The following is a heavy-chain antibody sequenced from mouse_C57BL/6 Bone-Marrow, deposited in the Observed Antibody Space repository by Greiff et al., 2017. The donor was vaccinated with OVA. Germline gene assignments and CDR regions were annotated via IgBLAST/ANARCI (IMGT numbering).Heavy chain of an antibody. J-gene: IGHJ4*01. D-gene: IGHD1-1*01. Sequence: EVKLMESGGGLVQSGRSLRLSCATSGFTFSDFYMEWVRQAPGKGLEWIAASRNKANDYTTEYSASVKGRFIVSRDTSQSILYLQMNALRAEDTAIYYCARDACGTRTAYAMDYWGQGTSVTVSS. CDR3: ARDACGTRTAYAMDY. CDR2: SRNKANDYTT. CDR1: GFTFSDFY. V-gene: IGHV7-1*01.